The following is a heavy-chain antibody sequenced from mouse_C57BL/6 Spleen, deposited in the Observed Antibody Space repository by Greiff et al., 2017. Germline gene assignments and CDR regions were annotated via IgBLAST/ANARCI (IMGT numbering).Heavy chain of an antibody. D-gene: IGHD1-3*01. CDR3: AREEAVADYYAMDY. J-gene: IGHJ4*01. Sequence: QVQLQQPGAELVRPGSSVKLSCKASGYTFTSYWMDWVKQRPGQGLEWIGNIYPSDSETHYNQKFKDKATLTVDKSSSTAYMQLSSLTSEDSAVYYCAREEAVADYYAMDYWGQGTSVTVSS. CDR2: IYPSDSET. V-gene: IGHV1-61*01. CDR1: GYTFTSYW.